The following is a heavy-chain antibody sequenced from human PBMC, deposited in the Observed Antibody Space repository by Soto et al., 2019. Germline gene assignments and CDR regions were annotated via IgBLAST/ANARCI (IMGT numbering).Heavy chain of an antibody. CDR3: ARDLAKGGGSAGFDY. V-gene: IGHV1-2*02. J-gene: IGHJ4*02. Sequence: ASVKVSCKASGYTFTVYYMHWVRQAPGQGLEWMGWINPKSGGTMYPQKFQGRVTMTWDTSISTAYMALTRLRSDDTAVYYCARDLAKGGGSAGFDYWRQGTLVTVCS. D-gene: IGHD1-26*01. CDR2: INPKSGGT. CDR1: GYTFTVYY.